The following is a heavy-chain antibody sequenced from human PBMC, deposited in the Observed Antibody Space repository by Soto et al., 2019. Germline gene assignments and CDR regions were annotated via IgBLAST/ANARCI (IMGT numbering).Heavy chain of an antibody. CDR2: ISSSSNTI. V-gene: IGHV3-11*01. CDR1: GFTFSDYY. CDR3: ARDPFWSGFHGMDV. Sequence: QVQLVESGGGLVKPGGSLRLSCAASGFTFSDYYRNWIRQAPGKVLEWVSHISSSSNTIYYADSVKGRFTISRDNAKNSLYLHMNSLRAEDTAVYYCARDPFWSGFHGMDVWGQGTTVTVSS. J-gene: IGHJ6*02. D-gene: IGHD3-3*01.